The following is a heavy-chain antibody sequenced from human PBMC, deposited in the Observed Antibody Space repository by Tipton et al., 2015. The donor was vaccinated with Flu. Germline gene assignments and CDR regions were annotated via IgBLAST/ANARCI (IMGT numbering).Heavy chain of an antibody. J-gene: IGHJ6*02. D-gene: IGHD3-9*01. CDR2: VYFSGTN. V-gene: IGHV4-39*07. Sequence: TLSLTCTVSGVSINSSNYYWAWIRQPPGKGLEWIGSVYFSGTNYYNRSLKRRVTISIDTSKNQFSLKMNSVTAADTAVYYCARDPFYYDILTGYKSGGMGVWGQGTTVTVS. CDR3: ARDPFYYDILTGYKSGGMGV. CDR1: GVSINSSNYY.